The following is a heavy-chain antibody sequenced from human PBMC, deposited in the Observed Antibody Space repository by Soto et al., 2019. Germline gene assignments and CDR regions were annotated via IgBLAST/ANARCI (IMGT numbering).Heavy chain of an antibody. J-gene: IGHJ4*02. V-gene: IGHV3-15*01. CDR3: PTEGSGWYLGNFDY. CDR1: GFTFSNAW. D-gene: IGHD6-19*01. CDR2: IKSKTDGGTT. Sequence: EVQLVESGGGLVKPGGSLRLSCAASGFTFSNAWMSWVRQAPGKGLECVGRIKSKTDGGTTDYDAPVKGRFTISRDDSKITVYLQMNSLKTEDTAVYYCPTEGSGWYLGNFDYWGQGTLVTVSS.